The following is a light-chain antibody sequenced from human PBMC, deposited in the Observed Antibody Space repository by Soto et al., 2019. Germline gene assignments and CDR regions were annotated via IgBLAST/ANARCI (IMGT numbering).Light chain of an antibody. CDR2: GAS. J-gene: IGKJ2*01. CDR1: QSVSSN. Sequence: EIVMTQSPATLSVSPGERATLSCRASQSVSSNLAWYQQKPGQAPRLLIYGASTRATGIPARFSGSGSGTEFTLTISSLQSEDFAVYYCQQYNWPPYTFGQGTKLVIK. CDR3: QQYNWPPYT. V-gene: IGKV3-15*01.